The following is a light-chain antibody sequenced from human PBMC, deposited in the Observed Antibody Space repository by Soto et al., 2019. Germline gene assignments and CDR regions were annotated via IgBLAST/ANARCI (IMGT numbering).Light chain of an antibody. J-gene: IGKJ3*01. CDR3: QQYGCSPLFT. Sequence: EIVLTQSPGTLSLSPGERATLSCRASQSVSSSYLAWYQQKPGQAPRLLIYDASSRATGIPDRFSGSGSGTDFTLTISRLEPEDFAVYYCQQYGCSPLFTFGPGTKVDIK. V-gene: IGKV3-20*01. CDR1: QSVSSSY. CDR2: DAS.